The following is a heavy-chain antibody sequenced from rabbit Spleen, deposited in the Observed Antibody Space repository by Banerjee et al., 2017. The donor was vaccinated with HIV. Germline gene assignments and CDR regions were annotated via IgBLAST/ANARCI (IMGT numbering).Heavy chain of an antibody. V-gene: IGHV1S40*01. J-gene: IGHJ4*01. CDR2: TKTGDTNT. Sequence: QSLEESGGDLVKPGASLTLTCTASGFSFSSDYMCWVRQAPGKGLEWIACTKTGDTNTYYASGAKGRFTISKTSSTTVTLQMTSLTAADTATYFCARDPYGVHSVSTLWGPGTLVTVS. D-gene: IGHD2-1*01. CDR1: GFSFSSDY. CDR3: ARDPYGVHSVSTL.